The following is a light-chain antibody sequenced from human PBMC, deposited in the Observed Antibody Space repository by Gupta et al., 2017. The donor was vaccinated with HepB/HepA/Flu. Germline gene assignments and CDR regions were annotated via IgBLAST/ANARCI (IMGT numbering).Light chain of an antibody. V-gene: IGKV1-33*01. CDR1: RDSSNY. J-gene: IGKJ4*01. Sequence: DIPMTPSPSSLSASLGDRVTITCQASRDSSNYVNWYQQKPGKAPKLLIFDASTLETVVPSRFSGSRAGTHFTLTSSIQQPEDLATYYCQQYDKLPLTFGGGTKVEIK. CDR3: QQYDKLPLT. CDR2: DAS.